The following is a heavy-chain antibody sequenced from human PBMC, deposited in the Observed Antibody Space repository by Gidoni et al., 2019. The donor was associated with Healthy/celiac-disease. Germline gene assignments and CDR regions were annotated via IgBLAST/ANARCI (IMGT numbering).Heavy chain of an antibody. CDR3: ARSLLWFGEIFGDWYFDL. J-gene: IGHJ2*01. Sequence: EWIGYIYYSGSTNYNPSLKSRVTISVDTTKNQFSLKLSTVTAADTAVYYCARSLLWFGEIFGDWYFDLWGRGTLVTVSS. CDR2: IYYSGST. V-gene: IGHV4-59*08. D-gene: IGHD3-10*01.